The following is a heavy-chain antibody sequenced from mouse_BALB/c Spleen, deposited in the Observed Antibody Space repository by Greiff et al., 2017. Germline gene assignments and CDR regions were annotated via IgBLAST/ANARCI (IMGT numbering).Heavy chain of an antibody. CDR1: GYSITSGYY. Sequence: EVKLQESGPGLVKPSQSLSLTCSVTGYSITSGYYWNWIRQFPGNKLEWMGYISYDGSNNYNPSLKNRISITRDTSKNQFFLKLNSVTTEDTATYYCALYYDYDGFAYWGQGTLVTVSA. J-gene: IGHJ3*01. V-gene: IGHV3-6*02. CDR2: ISYDGSN. CDR3: ALYYDYDGFAY. D-gene: IGHD2-4*01.